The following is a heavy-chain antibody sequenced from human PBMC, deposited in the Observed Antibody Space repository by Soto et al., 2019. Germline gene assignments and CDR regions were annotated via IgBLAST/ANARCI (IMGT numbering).Heavy chain of an antibody. D-gene: IGHD3-22*01. Sequence: SETLSLTCTVSGATLDTTNYYWIRILQPPGKGLQWIGYIYYGGITYYNPSLKSRLTMSRDTSKNQFSLRLTSVTAADTAVYFCAREIGSYHSGGYYSYYSDAWGQGILVTLAS. V-gene: IGHV4-30-4*01. CDR2: IYYGGIT. CDR3: AREIGSYHSGGYYSYYSDA. CDR1: GATLDTTNYY. J-gene: IGHJ4*02.